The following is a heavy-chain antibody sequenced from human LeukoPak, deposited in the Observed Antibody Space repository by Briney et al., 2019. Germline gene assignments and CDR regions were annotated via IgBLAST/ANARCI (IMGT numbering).Heavy chain of an antibody. CDR1: GGSMSGYY. CDR3: ARADILTGSFDY. D-gene: IGHD3-9*01. V-gene: IGHV4-59*01. Sequence: PSETLSLTCTVSGGSMSGYYWTWIRQSPGKGLEWIGYIHYTGSTDSNPSLKSRVTISVDTSKNQFSLKLSSVTAADTAVYYCARADILTGSFDYWGQGTLVTVSS. CDR2: IHYTGST. J-gene: IGHJ4*02.